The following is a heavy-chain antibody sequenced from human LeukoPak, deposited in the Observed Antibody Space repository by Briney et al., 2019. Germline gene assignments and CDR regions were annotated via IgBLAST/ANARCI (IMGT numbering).Heavy chain of an antibody. Sequence: SVKVSCKASGGTFSSYAITWVRQAPGQGLEWRGRIIPIFGTANYAQKFQGRVTITTDESTSTAYMELSTLRSDDTAVYYCARERPPGDSSNWFLEGYFDIWGQGTLVTVSS. J-gene: IGHJ4*02. D-gene: IGHD6-13*01. CDR2: IIPIFGTA. V-gene: IGHV1-69*05. CDR3: ARERPPGDSSNWFLEGYFDI. CDR1: GGTFSSYA.